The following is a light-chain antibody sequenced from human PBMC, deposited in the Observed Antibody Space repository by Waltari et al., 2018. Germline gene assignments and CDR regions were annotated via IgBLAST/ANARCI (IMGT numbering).Light chain of an antibody. CDR1: SSDVGSSNR. V-gene: IGLV2-23*01. J-gene: IGLJ1*01. CDR3: CAHAGGGTHYA. CDR2: EGT. Sequence: QSALTQPASVSGSPGQSITISCTGTSSDVGSSNRVSWYQQHPGKGPKLLIYEGTQRLSGVSDRFSGSKPGNTASLTLSGLQPEDEADYYCCAHAGGGTHYAFGTGTKVTVL.